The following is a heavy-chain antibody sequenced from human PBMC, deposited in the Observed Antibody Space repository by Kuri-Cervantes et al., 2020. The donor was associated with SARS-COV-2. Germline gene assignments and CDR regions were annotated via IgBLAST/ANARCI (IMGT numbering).Heavy chain of an antibody. J-gene: IGHJ4*02. Sequence: SETLSLTCAVYGGSFSGYYWSWIRQPPGKGLEWIGYIYYSGSTHYNPSLKSRVTISVDTSKNQFSLKLSSVTAADTAVYYCARDGYSSSWYPFDYWGQGPLVPVSS. CDR1: GGSFSGYY. CDR3: ARDGYSSSWYPFDY. D-gene: IGHD6-13*01. V-gene: IGHV4-59*08. CDR2: IYYSGST.